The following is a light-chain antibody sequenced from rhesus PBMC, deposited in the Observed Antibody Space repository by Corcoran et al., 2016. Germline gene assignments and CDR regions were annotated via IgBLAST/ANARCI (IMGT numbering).Light chain of an antibody. Sequence: DIQMSQSPSSLSASVGDRVTITCRASQGISSYLNWYQQKPGKAPKLLIYYANSLASGVPSRFSGSGSGTECTLTISSLQPEDFATYYCQQGNSNPPLTFGGGTKVEIK. V-gene: IGKV1-32*02. CDR3: QQGNSNPPLT. J-gene: IGKJ4*01. CDR2: YAN. CDR1: QGISSY.